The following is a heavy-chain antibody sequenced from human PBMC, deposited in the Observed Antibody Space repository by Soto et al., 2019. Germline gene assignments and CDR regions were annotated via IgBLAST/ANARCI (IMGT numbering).Heavy chain of an antibody. Sequence: QVQLQESGPGLVKPSETLSLTCTVSGGSISGHYWSWIRQPAGRGLEWSGRIYSSGTTKYNPTLKSRVTMSIDTSKNQCSPRLHSVTAADTAVYYSARDLRVGPEEYLDFWGQGTLVTVSS. CDR2: IYSSGTT. CDR3: ARDLRVGPEEYLDF. CDR1: GGSISGHY. V-gene: IGHV4-4*07. D-gene: IGHD3-9*01. J-gene: IGHJ4*02.